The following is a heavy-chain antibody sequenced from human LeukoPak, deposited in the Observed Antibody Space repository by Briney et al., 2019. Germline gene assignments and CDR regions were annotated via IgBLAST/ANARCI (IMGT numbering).Heavy chain of an antibody. CDR2: IIPIFGTA. V-gene: IGHV1-69*13. J-gene: IGHJ3*02. CDR1: GGTFSSYA. Sequence: SVKVSCKASGGTFSSYAISWVRQAPGQGLEWMGGIIPIFGTANYAQKFQGRVTITADESTSTAHMELSSLRSEDTAVYYCARPRIRGDYVRGAFDIWGQGTMVTVSS. CDR3: ARPRIRGDYVRGAFDI. D-gene: IGHD4-17*01.